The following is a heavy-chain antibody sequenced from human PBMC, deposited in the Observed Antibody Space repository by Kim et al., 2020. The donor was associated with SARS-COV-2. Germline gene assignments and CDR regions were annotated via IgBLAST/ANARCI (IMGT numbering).Heavy chain of an antibody. CDR1: GGSFSGYY. CDR2: INHSGST. CDR3: ARGRGPRSYGHVHRNY. J-gene: IGHJ6*01. Sequence: SETLSLTCAVYGGSFSGYYWSWIRQPPGKGLEWIGEINHSGSTNYNPSLKSRVTITVDTSKNQSSLKLSSMTAADTAAFYCARGRGPRSYGHVHRNY. D-gene: IGHD5-18*01. V-gene: IGHV4-34*01.